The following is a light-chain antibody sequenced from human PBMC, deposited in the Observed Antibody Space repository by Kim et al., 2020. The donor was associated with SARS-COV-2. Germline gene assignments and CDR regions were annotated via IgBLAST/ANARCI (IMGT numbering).Light chain of an antibody. CDR3: QVWDGISDHVV. V-gene: IGLV3-21*04. CDR1: NIGSKS. J-gene: IGLJ3*02. Sequence: SYELTQPPAVSEAPGTTARITCGGNNIGSKSVHWYQQKPGQAPVLVIYYDSDRPSGIPERFSGSNSGNTATLTISRLEAGDEADYYCQVWDGISDHVVFGGGTQLTVL. CDR2: YDS.